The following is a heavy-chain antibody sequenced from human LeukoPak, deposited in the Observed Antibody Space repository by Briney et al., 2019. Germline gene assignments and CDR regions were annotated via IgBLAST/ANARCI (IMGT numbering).Heavy chain of an antibody. V-gene: IGHV1-2*02. CDR3: ARGGLRGYSYGYSLY. CDR2: INPNSGGT. CDR1: GYTFTCYY. J-gene: IGHJ4*02. Sequence: ASVKVSCKASGYTFTCYYMHWVRQAPGQGLEWMGWINPNSGGTNYAQKFQGRVTMTRDTSISTAYMELSRLRSDDTAVYYCARGGLRGYSYGYSLYWGQGTLVTVSS. D-gene: IGHD5-18*01.